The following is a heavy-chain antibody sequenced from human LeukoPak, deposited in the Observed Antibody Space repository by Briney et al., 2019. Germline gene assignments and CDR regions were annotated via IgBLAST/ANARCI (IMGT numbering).Heavy chain of an antibody. V-gene: IGHV3-21*06. CDR2: IRSSSSNI. Sequence: AGGSLRLSCAASGFTLSTYDMHWVRQAPGKGLEWVSYIRSSSSNIYDADSMKGRFTLSRDNTKNSLYLQMNSLRDEDTAVYYCARGGYSSSSYFYYYMDVWGKGTTVTVSS. CDR1: GFTLSTYD. D-gene: IGHD6-6*01. J-gene: IGHJ6*03. CDR3: ARGGYSSSSYFYYYMDV.